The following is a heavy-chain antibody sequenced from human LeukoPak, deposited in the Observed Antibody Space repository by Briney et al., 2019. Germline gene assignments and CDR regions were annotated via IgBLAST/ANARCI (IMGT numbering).Heavy chain of an antibody. D-gene: IGHD3-3*01. V-gene: IGHV3-7*01. Sequence: GGSLRLSCAASGFTFSSYWMSWVRQAPGKGLEWVANIKQDGSEKYYVDSVKGRFTISRDNAKNSLYLQMNSLRAEDTAVYYCAREDITYYDFWSGYYTGTPFDYWGQGTLVTVSS. CDR2: IKQDGSEK. CDR1: GFTFSSYW. J-gene: IGHJ4*02. CDR3: AREDITYYDFWSGYYTGTPFDY.